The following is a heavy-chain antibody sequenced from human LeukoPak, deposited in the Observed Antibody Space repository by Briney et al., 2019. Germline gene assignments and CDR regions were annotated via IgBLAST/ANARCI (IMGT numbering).Heavy chain of an antibody. CDR2: IYYGGST. Sequence: PSETLSLTCTVSGGSISSPCYWGWIRQTPGKGLEWIGNIYYGGSTYQNPSLKSRVTISVVTSKKQFSLKLSSATAADTAFYYCARAGYQVLPSSPVYFHHWGQGTLVTVSS. D-gene: IGHD2-2*01. V-gene: IGHV4-39*07. J-gene: IGHJ1*01. CDR3: ARAGYQVLPSSPVYFHH. CDR1: GGSISSPCY.